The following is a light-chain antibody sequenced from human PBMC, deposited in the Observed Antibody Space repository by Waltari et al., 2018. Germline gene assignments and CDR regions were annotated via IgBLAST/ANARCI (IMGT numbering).Light chain of an antibody. CDR2: DVS. J-gene: IGLJ1*01. Sequence: QSALTQPASVSGSPGQSITISCTGTSSDVGPYKYVSWYQQHPDKAPKLIIFDVSDRPSGVSDRFSGSKSGNTASLTISGLQAEDEADYYCSSYTSSMTYVFGTATKVTVL. CDR3: SSYTSSMTYV. V-gene: IGLV2-14*03. CDR1: SSDVGPYKY.